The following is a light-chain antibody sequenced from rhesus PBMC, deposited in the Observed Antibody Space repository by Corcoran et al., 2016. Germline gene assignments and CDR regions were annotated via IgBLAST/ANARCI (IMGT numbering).Light chain of an antibody. CDR1: QSVSSS. CDR3: LQHSHWPYS. Sequence: EIVMTQSPATLSLSPGERAAISCRASQSVSSSLAWYQQKPGQAPGLLIYGASSRAPGIPDRFSGRGSGTDFTLTIGSLEPEDFAIYYCLQHSHWPYSFGQGTKVEIK. J-gene: IGKJ2*01. CDR2: GAS. V-gene: IGKV3-24*01.